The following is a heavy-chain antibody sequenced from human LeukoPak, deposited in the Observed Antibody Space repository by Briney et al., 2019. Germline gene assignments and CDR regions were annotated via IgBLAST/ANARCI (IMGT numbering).Heavy chain of an antibody. CDR2: IIPIFGTA. V-gene: IGHV1-69*05. Sequence: SVKVSCKASGGTFSNYAISWVRQAPGQGLEWMGGIIPIFGTANYAQKFQGRVTITTDESTSTAYVELSSLRSEDTAVYYCARGGYDILTGYNFDYWGQGTLVTVSS. CDR3: ARGGYDILTGYNFDY. J-gene: IGHJ4*02. CDR1: GGTFSNYA. D-gene: IGHD3-9*01.